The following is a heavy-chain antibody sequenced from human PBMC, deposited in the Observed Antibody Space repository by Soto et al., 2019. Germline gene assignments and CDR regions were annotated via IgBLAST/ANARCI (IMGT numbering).Heavy chain of an antibody. J-gene: IGHJ4*02. CDR2: IDWDDDK. V-gene: IGHV2-70*01. D-gene: IGHD6-13*01. CDR3: ARISPRYSSSRPDSAPFDY. CDR1: GFSLSTSGMC. Sequence: SGPTLVNPTQTLTLTCTFSGFSLSTSGMCVSWIRQPPGKALEWLALIDWDDDKYYSTSLKTRLTISKDTSKNQVVLTMTNMDPVDTATYYCARISPRYSSSRPDSAPFDYWGQGTLVTVSS.